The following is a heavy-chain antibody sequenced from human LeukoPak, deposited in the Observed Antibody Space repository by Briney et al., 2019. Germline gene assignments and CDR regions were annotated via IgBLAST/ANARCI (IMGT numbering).Heavy chain of an antibody. Sequence: ASVKVSCKASGYTFTTYAMNWVRQAPGQGLEWVGWINTNTGNPTYAQGFTGRFVFSLDTSVSTAYLQISSLKAEDTAVYYCARVRGDSASAAGTVWWFDPWGQGTLVTVSS. J-gene: IGHJ5*02. CDR2: INTNTGNP. CDR3: ARVRGDSASAAGTVWWFDP. V-gene: IGHV7-4-1*02. CDR1: GYTFTTYA. D-gene: IGHD6-13*01.